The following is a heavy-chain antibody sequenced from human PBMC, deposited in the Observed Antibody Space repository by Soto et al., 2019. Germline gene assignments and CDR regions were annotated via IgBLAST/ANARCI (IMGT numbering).Heavy chain of an antibody. J-gene: IGHJ4*02. CDR3: ARDRDSSGWYGVGLFDY. V-gene: IGHV1-69*13. Sequence: SVKVSCKASGGTFSSYSISWVLQAPGQGLEWMGGIIPIFGTANYAQKFQGRVTITADESTSTAYMELSSLRSEDTAVYYCARDRDSSGWYGVGLFDYWGQGTLVTVSS. CDR1: GGTFSSYS. CDR2: IIPIFGTA. D-gene: IGHD6-19*01.